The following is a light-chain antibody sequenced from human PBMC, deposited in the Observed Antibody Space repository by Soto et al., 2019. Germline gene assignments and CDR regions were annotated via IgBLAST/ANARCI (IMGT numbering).Light chain of an antibody. Sequence: QSVLTQPTSASGTPRQRVTISCSGSSSNIGSNTVNWYQQLPGTAPKLLIFSNNQRPSGVPDRFSGSKSGTSASLAISGLQSEDEADYYCATWDDSLDGPVFGGGTKLTVL. CDR1: SSNIGSNT. CDR3: ATWDDSLDGPV. CDR2: SNN. J-gene: IGLJ2*01. V-gene: IGLV1-44*01.